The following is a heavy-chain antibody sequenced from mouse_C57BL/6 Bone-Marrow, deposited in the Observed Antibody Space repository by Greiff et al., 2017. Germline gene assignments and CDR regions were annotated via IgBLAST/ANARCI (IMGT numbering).Heavy chain of an antibody. D-gene: IGHD2-12*01. CDR2: IDPENGDT. CDR3: TDSNDVWFAY. Sequence: EVQLQQSGAELVRPGASVKLSCTASGFNINDDYMHWVKQRPEQGLEWIGWIDPENGDTEYASKFQGKATITADTSSNTAYLQLSSLTSEDTAVYYCTDSNDVWFAYWGQGTLVTVSA. CDR1: GFNINDDY. V-gene: IGHV14-4*01. J-gene: IGHJ3*01.